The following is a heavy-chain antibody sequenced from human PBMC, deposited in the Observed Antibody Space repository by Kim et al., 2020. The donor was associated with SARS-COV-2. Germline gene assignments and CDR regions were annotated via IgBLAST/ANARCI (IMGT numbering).Heavy chain of an antibody. CDR3: ARALKGGYYDSSGYDY. CDR2: ISSSTTTT. V-gene: IGHV3-48*04. J-gene: IGHJ4*02. Sequence: GGSLRLSCAASGFTFSSYSMNWVRQAPGKKREWVAFISSSTTTTYYAGSVRGRFTISRDNAKNSLDLQMNSLTVEDTALYYCARALKGGYYDSSGYDYWGRGTLVTVSS. D-gene: IGHD3-22*01. CDR1: GFTFSSYS.